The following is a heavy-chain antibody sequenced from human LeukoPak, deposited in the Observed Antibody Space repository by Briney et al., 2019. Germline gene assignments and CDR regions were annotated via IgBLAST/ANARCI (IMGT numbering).Heavy chain of an antibody. V-gene: IGHV1-18*01. D-gene: IGHD3-9*01. Sequence: GASVKVSCKASGYTFTSYGISWVRQAPGQGLEWMGWISAYNGNTNYAQKLQGRVTMTTDTSTSTAYMELRSLRSDDTAVYYCARARNQVLRYFDWFYYFDYWGQGTLVTVSS. CDR3: ARARNQVLRYFDWFYYFDY. J-gene: IGHJ4*02. CDR2: ISAYNGNT. CDR1: GYTFTSYG.